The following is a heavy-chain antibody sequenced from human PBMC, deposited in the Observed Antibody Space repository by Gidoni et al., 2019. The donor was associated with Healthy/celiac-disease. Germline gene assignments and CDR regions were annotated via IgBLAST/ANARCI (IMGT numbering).Heavy chain of an antibody. Sequence: QVQLVESGGGVVQTGRSLRLSCAASRFTFRSHGMHWVRQAPGKGLEWLAVISYDGSNKYYADAVKGRFTISRDNSKNTLDLQMNSLRAEDTAVYYCAKDMFYRNVNSGWSFDYWGQGTLVTVSS. CDR1: RFTFRSHG. D-gene: IGHD6-19*01. CDR3: AKDMFYRNVNSGWSFDY. J-gene: IGHJ4*02. CDR2: ISYDGSNK. V-gene: IGHV3-30*18.